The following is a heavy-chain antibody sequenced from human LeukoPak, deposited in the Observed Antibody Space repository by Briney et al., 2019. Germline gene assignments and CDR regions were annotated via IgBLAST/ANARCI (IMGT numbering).Heavy chain of an antibody. J-gene: IGHJ4*02. CDR3: ARARYGYSYGFLAY. CDR1: GGSISSYY. D-gene: IGHD5-18*01. V-gene: IGHV4-59*01. Sequence: SETLSLTCTVSGGSISSYYWSWIRQPPGKGLEWIGYIYYSGSTNYNPSLKSRVTISVDTSKNQFSLKLSSVTAADTAVYYCARARYGYSYGFLAYWGQGTLVTVSS. CDR2: IYYSGST.